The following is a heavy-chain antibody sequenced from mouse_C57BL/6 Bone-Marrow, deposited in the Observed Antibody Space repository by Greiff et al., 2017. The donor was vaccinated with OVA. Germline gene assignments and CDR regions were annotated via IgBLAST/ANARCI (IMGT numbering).Heavy chain of an antibody. Sequence: EVKLVESGGGLVKPGGSLKLSCAASGFTFSSYAMSWVRQTPEKRLEWVATISDGGSYTYYPDNVKGRFTISRDNAKNNLYLQMSHLKSEDTAMYYCARERGGYRKYYFDYWGQGTTLTVSS. J-gene: IGHJ2*01. V-gene: IGHV5-4*01. CDR2: ISDGGSYT. CDR3: ARERGGYRKYYFDY. D-gene: IGHD3-1*01. CDR1: GFTFSSYA.